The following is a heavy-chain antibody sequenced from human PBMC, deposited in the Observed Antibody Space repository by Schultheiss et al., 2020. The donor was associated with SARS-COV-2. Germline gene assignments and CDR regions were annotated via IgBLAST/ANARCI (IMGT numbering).Heavy chain of an antibody. CDR3: AHRGIAAAGGFDP. V-gene: IGHV2-70*12. CDR1: GGSISSSNW. CDR2: IDWDDDK. J-gene: IGHJ5*02. D-gene: IGHD6-13*01. Sequence: LRLSCAVSGGSISSSNWWSWVRQPPGKALEWLALIDWDDDKFYSTSLKTRLTISKDTSKNQVVLTMTNMDPVDTATYYCAHRGIAAAGGFDPWGQGTLVTVSS.